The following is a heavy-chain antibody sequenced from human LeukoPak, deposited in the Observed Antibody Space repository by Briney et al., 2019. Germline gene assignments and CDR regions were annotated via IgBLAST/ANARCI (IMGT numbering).Heavy chain of an antibody. D-gene: IGHD5-24*01. CDR1: GVTFSGYS. CDR3: VKDRPCDGSMPMDA. Sequence: GGSLRLSCAASGVTFSGYSMSSGPDAPGKGLEWVSGLGRRGDNRYYADSVKGRFTISRDNSKDTVYLQMNSLIVEDTPKYSCVKDRPCDGSMPMDAWGQGTTVTVSS. J-gene: IGHJ6*02. V-gene: IGHV3-23*01. CDR2: LGRRGDNR.